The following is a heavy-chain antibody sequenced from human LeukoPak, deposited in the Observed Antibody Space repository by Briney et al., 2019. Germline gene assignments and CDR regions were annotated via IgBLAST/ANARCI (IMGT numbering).Heavy chain of an antibody. CDR3: ARDRGPLRLGTRQEEYYFDY. J-gene: IGHJ4*02. CDR2: IYYSGST. V-gene: IGHV4-39*07. CDR1: GGSISSSSYY. Sequence: PSETLSLTCTVSGGSISSSSYYWGWIRQPPGKGLEWIGSIYYSGSTYYNPSLKSRVTISVDTSKNQFSLKLSSVIAADTAVYYCARDRGPLRLGTRQEEYYFDYWGQGTLVTVSS. D-gene: IGHD6-6*01.